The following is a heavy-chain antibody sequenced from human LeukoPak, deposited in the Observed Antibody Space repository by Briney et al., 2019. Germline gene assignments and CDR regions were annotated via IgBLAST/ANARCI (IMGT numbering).Heavy chain of an antibody. CDR1: VYTFTGYY. V-gene: IGHV1-2*06. CDR2: INPNSGGT. Sequence: ASVTVSCKASVYTFTGYYMHWVRQAPGQGLEWMGRINPNSGGTNYAQKFQGRVTMTRDTSISTAYMELSRLRSDDTAVYYCARASSWYVYYFDYWGQGTLVTVCS. D-gene: IGHD6-13*01. CDR3: ARASSWYVYYFDY. J-gene: IGHJ4*02.